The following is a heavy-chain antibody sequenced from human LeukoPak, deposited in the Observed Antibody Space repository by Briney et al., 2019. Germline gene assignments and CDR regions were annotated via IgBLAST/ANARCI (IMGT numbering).Heavy chain of an antibody. CDR2: ITSSSSYI. D-gene: IGHD1-26*01. J-gene: IGHJ6*03. CDR1: GFTVSSNS. V-gene: IGHV3-21*01. CDR3: ARDPYSGGYGDYYYYYMDL. Sequence: GGSLRLSCTVSGFTVSSNSMNWVRQAPGKGLEWVSSITSSSSYIYYADSVKGRFTISRDNAKNSLYLQMNSLRAEDTAVYYCARDPYSGGYGDYYYYYMDLWGQGTTVTISS.